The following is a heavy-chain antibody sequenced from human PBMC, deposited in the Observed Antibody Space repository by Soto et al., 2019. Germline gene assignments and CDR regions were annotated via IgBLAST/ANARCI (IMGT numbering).Heavy chain of an antibody. D-gene: IGHD3-22*01. Sequence: QTGGSLRLSCAASGFTFSSYGMHWVRQAPGKGLEWVAVISYDGSNKYYADSVKGRFTISRDNSKNTLYLQMNSLRAEDTAVYYCAKDWASSPYYDSSGYFDYWGQGTLVTVSS. CDR2: ISYDGSNK. J-gene: IGHJ4*02. V-gene: IGHV3-30*18. CDR3: AKDWASSPYYDSSGYFDY. CDR1: GFTFSSYG.